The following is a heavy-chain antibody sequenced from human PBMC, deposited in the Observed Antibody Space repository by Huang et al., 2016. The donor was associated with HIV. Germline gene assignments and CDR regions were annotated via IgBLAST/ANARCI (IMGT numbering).Heavy chain of an antibody. Sequence: QVQLQQWGAGLLKPSETLSLTCAVYGGSFINYYWSWIRQPPGKGLEWSGEINHGGGTNYNPSLKSRVTISVDTSKYQFSLKLSSVTAADTAVYYCASFYYYDSTGYFSAFDYWGQGTLVTVSS. CDR3: ASFYYYDSTGYFSAFDY. CDR2: INHGGGT. D-gene: IGHD3-22*01. CDR1: GGSFINYY. J-gene: IGHJ4*02. V-gene: IGHV4-34*01.